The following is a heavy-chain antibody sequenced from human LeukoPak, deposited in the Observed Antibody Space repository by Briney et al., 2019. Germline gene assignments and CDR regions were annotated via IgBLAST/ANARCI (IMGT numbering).Heavy chain of an antibody. V-gene: IGHV3-21*01. Sequence: GGSLRLSCAASGFTFSSYSMNWVRQAPGKGLEWVSSISNSSSDIYYADSVKGRFTISRDNAKNSLYLQMNSLRAEDTAVYYCARATWGYYDSSSYPFDYWGQGTLVTVSS. J-gene: IGHJ4*02. CDR1: GFTFSSYS. CDR2: ISNSSSDI. D-gene: IGHD3-22*01. CDR3: ARATWGYYDSSSYPFDY.